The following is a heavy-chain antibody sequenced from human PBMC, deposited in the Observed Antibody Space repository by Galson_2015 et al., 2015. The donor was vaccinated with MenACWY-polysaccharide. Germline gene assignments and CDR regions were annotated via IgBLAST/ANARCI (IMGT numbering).Heavy chain of an antibody. J-gene: IGHJ3*02. CDR1: GFDFSSYA. V-gene: IGHV3-23*01. CDR2: MSGRRGYT. CDR3: TAIVGSSDKFDT. D-gene: IGHD1-26*01. Sequence: SLRLSCAASGFDFSSYAMSWVRQAPGKGLEWVSTMSGRRGYTYYADSVKGRFTISRDNSKNTLYLQMNNLRADDTGAYFCTAIVGSSDKFDTWGQGTMVTVSS.